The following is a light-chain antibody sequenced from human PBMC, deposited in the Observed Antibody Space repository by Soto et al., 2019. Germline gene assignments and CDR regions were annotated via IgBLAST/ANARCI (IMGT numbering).Light chain of an antibody. CDR1: SGSIASNY. Sequence: NFMLTQPHSVSESPGKTVTISCTRSSGSIASNYVQWYQQRPGSAPTTVIYEDNQRPSGVPDRFSGSIDSSSNSASLTISGLKTEDEVDYYCQSYFSSSPYVVFGGGTKLTVL. CDR2: EDN. V-gene: IGLV6-57*04. CDR3: QSYFSSSPYVV. J-gene: IGLJ2*01.